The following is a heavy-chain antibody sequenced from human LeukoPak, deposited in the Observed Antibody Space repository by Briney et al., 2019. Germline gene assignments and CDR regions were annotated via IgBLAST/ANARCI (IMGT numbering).Heavy chain of an antibody. Sequence: GGSLRLSCAASGFTFSSYAMSWVRQAPGKGLEWVSTITSDGDNTYSADSVKGRITFSRDNSKNTLSLQLRSLRAEDTAVYYCAKDLSYTSGSSDYWGQGTLVTVSS. CDR3: AKDLSYTSGSSDY. CDR1: GFTFSSYA. V-gene: IGHV3-23*01. D-gene: IGHD6-19*01. CDR2: ITSDGDNT. J-gene: IGHJ4*02.